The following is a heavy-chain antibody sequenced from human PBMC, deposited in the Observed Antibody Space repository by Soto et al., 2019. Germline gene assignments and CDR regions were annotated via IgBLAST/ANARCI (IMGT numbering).Heavy chain of an antibody. D-gene: IGHD3-10*01. CDR3: AGSKNRGEIFDY. CDR2: TYYTADT. J-gene: IGHJ4*02. CDR1: GVSIRSYF. Sequence: QVHLQDSGPGLVKPSETLSLSCTVSGVSIRSYFWSWIRQPPGKGLEWIGYTYYTADTKYSPSLESRATISADPSKKQFSLSLSPVSAADTALYFCAGSKNRGEIFDYWGQGALGTVSS. V-gene: IGHV4-59*01.